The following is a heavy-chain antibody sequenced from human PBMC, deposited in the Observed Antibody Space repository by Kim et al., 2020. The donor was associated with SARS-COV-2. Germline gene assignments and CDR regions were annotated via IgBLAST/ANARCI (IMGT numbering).Heavy chain of an antibody. CDR1: GFTFSSYG. CDR2: ISYDGSNK. D-gene: IGHD2-2*01. Sequence: GGSLRLSCAASGFTFSSYGMHWVRQAPGKGLEWVAVISYDGSNKYYADSVKGRFTISRDNSKNTLYLQMNSLRAEDTAVYYCAKDIDPLVVPAAIYGMDVWGQGTTVTVSS. V-gene: IGHV3-30*18. CDR3: AKDIDPLVVPAAIYGMDV. J-gene: IGHJ6*02.